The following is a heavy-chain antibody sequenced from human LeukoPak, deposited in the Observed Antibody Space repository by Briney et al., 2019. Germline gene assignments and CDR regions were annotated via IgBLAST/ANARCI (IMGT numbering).Heavy chain of an antibody. J-gene: IGHJ4*02. Sequence: SVKGRFTISRDNAKNSVYLEMNNLRADDTALYYCARPPTVKTPGFDHWGQGTLVIVSS. D-gene: IGHD4-11*01. V-gene: IGHV3-21*01. CDR3: ARPPTVKTPGFDH.